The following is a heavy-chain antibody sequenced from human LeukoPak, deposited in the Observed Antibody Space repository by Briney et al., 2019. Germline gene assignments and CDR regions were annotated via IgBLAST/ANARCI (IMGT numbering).Heavy chain of an antibody. CDR3: ARDLDYGDPLDY. J-gene: IGHJ4*02. D-gene: IGHD4-17*01. V-gene: IGHV3-21*01. Sequence: PGGSLRLSCAASGFTFSSYSMNWVRQAPGKGLEWVSSISSSSSYIYYADSVKGRFTISRDNVKNSLYLQMNSLRAEDTAVYYCARDLDYGDPLDYWGQGTLVTVSS. CDR1: GFTFSSYS. CDR2: ISSSSSYI.